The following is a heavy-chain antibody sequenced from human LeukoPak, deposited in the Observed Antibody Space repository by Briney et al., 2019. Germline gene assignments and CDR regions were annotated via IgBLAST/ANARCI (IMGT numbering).Heavy chain of an antibody. Sequence: PGGSLRLSCAASGFTFSSYSMNWVRQAPGKGLEWVSSISSSSSYIYYADSVKGRFTISRDNAKNSLYLQMNSLRAEDTAVYYCARASIVVVPAALNWFDPWGQGTLVTVSS. V-gene: IGHV3-21*01. CDR1: GFTFSSYS. D-gene: IGHD2-2*01. J-gene: IGHJ5*02. CDR3: ARASIVVVPAALNWFDP. CDR2: ISSSSSYI.